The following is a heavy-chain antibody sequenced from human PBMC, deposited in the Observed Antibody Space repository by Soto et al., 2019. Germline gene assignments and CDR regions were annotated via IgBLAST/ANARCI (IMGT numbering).Heavy chain of an antibody. V-gene: IGHV4-34*01. D-gene: IGHD2-2*01. CDR3: ARTYYCSSTSCPRSGMDV. CDR2: INHSGST. CDR1: GGSFSGYY. Sequence: QVQLQQWGAGLLKPSETLSLTCAVYGGSFSGYYWSWIRQPPGKGLEWIGEINHSGSTNYNPSLKSRVTISVDTSKTQFALKLSSVTAADTAVYYCARTYYCSSTSCPRSGMDVWGQGTTVTVSS. J-gene: IGHJ6*02.